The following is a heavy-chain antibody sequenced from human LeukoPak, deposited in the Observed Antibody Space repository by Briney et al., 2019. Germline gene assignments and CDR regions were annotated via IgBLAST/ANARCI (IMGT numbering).Heavy chain of an antibody. Sequence: SETLSLTCSVSGGSVSNYYWGWIRQPPGKGLEWIGSIYYSGSTYYNPSLKSRVTTSVDTSKNQFSLKLSSVAAADTAVYYCRPGIGIDYWGQGTLVTVSS. CDR2: IYYSGST. CDR1: GGSVSNYY. J-gene: IGHJ4*02. V-gene: IGHV4-39*01. CDR3: RPGIGIDY. D-gene: IGHD3-10*01.